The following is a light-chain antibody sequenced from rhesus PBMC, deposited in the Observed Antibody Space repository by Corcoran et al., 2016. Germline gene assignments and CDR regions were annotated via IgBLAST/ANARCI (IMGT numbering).Light chain of an antibody. CDR1: QSISSW. V-gene: IGKV1-22*01. Sequence: DIQMTQSPSSLSASVGDTVTITCRASQSISSWLDWYQQKPGKAPKLLVYKASSLQSGVPSRFSGSGLGTDFTFTISSLQPEDFATYYCLQYSSSPYSFGQGTKVEIK. J-gene: IGKJ2*01. CDR2: KAS. CDR3: LQYSSSPYS.